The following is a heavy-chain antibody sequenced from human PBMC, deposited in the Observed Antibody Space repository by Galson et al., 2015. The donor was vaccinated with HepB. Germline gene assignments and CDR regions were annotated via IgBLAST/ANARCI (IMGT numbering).Heavy chain of an antibody. J-gene: IGHJ3*02. CDR2: IYYSGST. Sequence: ETLSLTCPVSGGSISSYYWSWIRQPPGKGLEWIGYIYYSGSTNYNPSLKSRVTISVDTSKNQFSLKLSSVTAADTAVYYCARHYPRPGSSWFRDAFDIWGQGTMVTVSS. CDR1: GGSISSYY. D-gene: IGHD6-13*01. V-gene: IGHV4-59*08. CDR3: ARHYPRPGSSWFRDAFDI.